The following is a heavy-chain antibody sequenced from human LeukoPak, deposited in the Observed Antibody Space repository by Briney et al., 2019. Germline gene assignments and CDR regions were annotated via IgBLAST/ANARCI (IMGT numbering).Heavy chain of an antibody. J-gene: IGHJ3*02. Sequence: PSETLSLTCSVSGGSISSSDSYWGWIRQPPGKGLEWIGSIYYSGSTYYNPSLKSRATISVDTSKNQFSLKLSSVTIADTTVYYCARPIAGASHGAFDIWGQGTIVSVSS. D-gene: IGHD6-13*01. CDR2: IYYSGST. CDR1: GGSISSSDSY. V-gene: IGHV4-39*01. CDR3: ARPIAGASHGAFDI.